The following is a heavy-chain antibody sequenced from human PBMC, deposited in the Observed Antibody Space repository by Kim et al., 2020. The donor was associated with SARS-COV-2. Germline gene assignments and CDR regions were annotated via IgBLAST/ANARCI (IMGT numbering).Heavy chain of an antibody. D-gene: IGHD2-15*01. J-gene: IGHJ4*02. V-gene: IGHV4-59*09. CDR3: AGGAWRDMVY. Sequence: NDYNPALQSRVTISVYTSKNPFSLKLSSVTAADTAVYDCAGGAWRDMVYWGQGTLVTVSS. CDR2: N.